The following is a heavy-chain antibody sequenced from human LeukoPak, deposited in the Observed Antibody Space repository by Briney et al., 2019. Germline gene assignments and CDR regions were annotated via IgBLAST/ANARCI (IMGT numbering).Heavy chain of an antibody. V-gene: IGHV3-21*01. J-gene: IGHJ3*02. CDR2: IISSSSYI. CDR3: ARDQWDYDFWSGYYPNDAFDI. Sequence: GGSLRLSCAASGFTFSSYSMNWVRQAPGKGLEWVSSIISSSSYIYYADSVKGRFTISRDNAKNSLYLQMNSLRAEDTAVYYCARDQWDYDFWSGYYPNDAFDIWAKGQWSPSLQ. CDR1: GFTFSSYS. D-gene: IGHD3-3*01.